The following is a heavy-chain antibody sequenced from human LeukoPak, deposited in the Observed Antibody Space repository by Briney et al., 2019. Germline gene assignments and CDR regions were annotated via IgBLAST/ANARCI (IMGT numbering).Heavy chain of an antibody. V-gene: IGHV3-20*04. Sequence: PGGSLRLSCAASGFTFDDYGMSWVRQAPGKGLEWVSGINWNGGSTGYADSVKGRFTISRDNAKNSLYLQMNSLSAEDTALYYCARASGSYHDFDYWGRGTLVSVSS. CDR1: GFTFDDYG. J-gene: IGHJ4*02. CDR3: ARASGSYHDFDY. CDR2: INWNGGST. D-gene: IGHD1-26*01.